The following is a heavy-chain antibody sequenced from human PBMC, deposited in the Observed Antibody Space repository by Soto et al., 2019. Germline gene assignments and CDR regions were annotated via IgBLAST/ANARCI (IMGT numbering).Heavy chain of an antibody. CDR3: AHRRIAMTQNWFDP. V-gene: IGHV2-5*02. CDR1: GFSLSASGVG. J-gene: IGHJ5*02. D-gene: IGHD6-13*01. CDR2: IYWDDDK. Sequence: QITLKESGPTLVKPTQPLTLTCTFSGFSLSASGVGVGWIRQPPGKALEWLALIYWDDDKRYSPSLKSRLTITKDTAKKQVVLTMTNMDPADTATYDCAHRRIAMTQNWFDPWGQGTLVTVSS.